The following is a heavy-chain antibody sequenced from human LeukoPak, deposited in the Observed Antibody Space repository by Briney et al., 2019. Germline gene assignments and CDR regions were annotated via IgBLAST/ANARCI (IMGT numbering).Heavy chain of an antibody. D-gene: IGHD3-10*01. CDR2: IKEDGSER. CDR3: ARDSGWHRFDP. Sequence: GGSLRLSCAASGFTFNSYWMYWVRQAPGKGLEWVASIKEDGSERYYVDSVKGRFTISRDNAKNSLYLQMYSLRAEDTAVYYCARDSGWHRFDPWGQGTLVTVSS. CDR1: GFTFNSYW. J-gene: IGHJ5*02. V-gene: IGHV3-7*01.